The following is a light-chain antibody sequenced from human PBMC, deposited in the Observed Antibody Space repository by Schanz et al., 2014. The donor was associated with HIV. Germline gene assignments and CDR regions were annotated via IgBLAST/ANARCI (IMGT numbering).Light chain of an antibody. J-gene: IGKJ4*01. CDR1: QDIRNY. Sequence: DIQLTQSPSAMSASVGDRVTITCRASQDIRNYLAWFQLKPGTVPKRLIFAASNLHSGVPSRFSGSGSGTEFTLTITSLQPEDFATYYCLQHIAYPLTFGGGTKVEIK. CDR3: LQHIAYPLT. V-gene: IGKV1-17*03. CDR2: AAS.